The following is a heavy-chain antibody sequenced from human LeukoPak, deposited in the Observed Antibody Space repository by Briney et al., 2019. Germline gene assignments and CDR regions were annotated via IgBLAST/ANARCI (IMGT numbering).Heavy chain of an antibody. CDR1: GGSISTYY. CDR2: IYYSGSA. D-gene: IGHD3-10*01. Sequence: PLETLSLTCTVSGGSISTYYWSWIRQPPGKGLEWIGYIYYSGSAKYNPSLKSRGTISVDTSKNQVSLKLSSVTAADTAVYYCARSYGSGNYFDYWGQGILVTVSS. J-gene: IGHJ4*02. V-gene: IGHV4-59*01. CDR3: ARSYGSGNYFDY.